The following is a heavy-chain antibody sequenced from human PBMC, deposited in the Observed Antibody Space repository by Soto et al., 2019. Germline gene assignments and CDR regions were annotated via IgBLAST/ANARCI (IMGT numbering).Heavy chain of an antibody. Sequence: WGPTLVNPTQTLTLTCTFSGFSLSTSGMCVSLIRQPPGKALEWLALIDWDDDKYYSTSLKTRLTISKDTSKNQVVLTMTNMDPVDTATYYCARAPGGLDAFDIWGQGTMVTISS. CDR1: GFSLSTSGMC. CDR2: IDWDDDK. V-gene: IGHV2-70*01. J-gene: IGHJ3*02. CDR3: ARAPGGLDAFDI. D-gene: IGHD3-10*01.